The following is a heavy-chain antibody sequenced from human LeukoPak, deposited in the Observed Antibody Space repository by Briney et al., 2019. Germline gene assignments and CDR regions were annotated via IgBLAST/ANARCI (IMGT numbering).Heavy chain of an antibody. CDR1: GYSFTSYW. V-gene: IGHV5-51*01. CDR2: IYPGDSDT. CDR3: ARARLAVGIPGDY. Sequence: GESLKISCKGSGYSFTSYWIGWVRQMPGKGLEWMGIIYPGDSDTRYSPSFQGQVTISADKSISTAYLQWSSLKASDTAMYYSARARLAVGIPGDYWGQGTLVTVSS. J-gene: IGHJ4*02. D-gene: IGHD6-19*01.